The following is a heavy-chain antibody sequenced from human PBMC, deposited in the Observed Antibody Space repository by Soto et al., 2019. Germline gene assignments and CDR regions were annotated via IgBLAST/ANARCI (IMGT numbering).Heavy chain of an antibody. V-gene: IGHV3-23*01. Sequence: EVQLLESGGGLVQPGGSLRLSCAASGFTLSHYAMSWFRQAPGKGLQWVSTIFGSGAPTHYADSVKGRFGISRDNSNNMLFLEMNSLKDEDTAVYYCTREASSWGFAFDLWGQGTRVAVSS. D-gene: IGHD3-16*01. CDR3: TREASSWGFAFDL. CDR2: IFGSGAPT. CDR1: GFTLSHYA. J-gene: IGHJ3*01.